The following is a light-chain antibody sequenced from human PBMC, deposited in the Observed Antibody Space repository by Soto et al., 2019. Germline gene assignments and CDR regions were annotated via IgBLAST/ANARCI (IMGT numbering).Light chain of an antibody. V-gene: IGLV2-11*01. CDR2: DII. CDR3: CSYAGITRV. CDR1: SNDVGDYNY. Sequence: QSALTQPRSVSGSPGQSVTISCTGSSNDVGDYNYVSWYQQHPGKAPKLIIYDIIKRPSGVPDRFSGSKSGNTAFLTISGLQGEDEADYYCCSYAGITRVFGTGTKLTVL. J-gene: IGLJ1*01.